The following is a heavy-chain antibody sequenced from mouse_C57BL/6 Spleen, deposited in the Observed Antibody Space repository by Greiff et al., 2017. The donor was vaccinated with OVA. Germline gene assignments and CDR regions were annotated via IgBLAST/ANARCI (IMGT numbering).Heavy chain of an antibody. CDR3: ARSMNYPYYFDY. CDR2: IHPNSGST. V-gene: IGHV1-64*01. CDR1: GYTFTSYW. D-gene: IGHD2-1*01. J-gene: IGHJ2*01. Sequence: QVQLQQSGAELVKPGASVKLSCKASGYTFTSYWMHWVKQRPGQGLEWIGMIHPNSGSTNYNEKFKSKATLTVDKSSSTAYMQLSSLTSEDSAVYYCARSMNYPYYFDYWGQGTTLTVSS.